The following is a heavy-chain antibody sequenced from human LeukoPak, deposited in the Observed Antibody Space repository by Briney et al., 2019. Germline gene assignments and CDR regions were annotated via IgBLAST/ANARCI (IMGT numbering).Heavy chain of an antibody. CDR3: ARLGGIAVRKPFDY. J-gene: IGHJ4*02. V-gene: IGHV1-69*13. CDR1: GGTFSSYA. Sequence: AASVKVSCKASGGTFSSYAISWVRQAPGQGLEWMGGIIPIFGTANYAQKFQGRVTITADESTSTAYMELGSLRSEDTAVYYCARLGGIAVRKPFDYWGQGTLVTVSS. D-gene: IGHD6-19*01. CDR2: IIPIFGTA.